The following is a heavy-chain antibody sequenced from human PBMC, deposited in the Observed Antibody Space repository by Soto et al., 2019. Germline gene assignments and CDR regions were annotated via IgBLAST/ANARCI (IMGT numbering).Heavy chain of an antibody. CDR2: ISGSGGST. V-gene: IGHV3-23*01. CDR1: GFTFSSYA. D-gene: IGHD2-15*01. Sequence: GGSLRLSCAASGFTFSSYAMSWVRQAPGKGLDWVSAISGSGGSTYYADSVKGRFTISRDNSKNTLYLQMNSLRAEDTAVYYCAKAVDLDIVVVVAAPTFDYWGQGTLVTVSS. J-gene: IGHJ4*02. CDR3: AKAVDLDIVVVVAAPTFDY.